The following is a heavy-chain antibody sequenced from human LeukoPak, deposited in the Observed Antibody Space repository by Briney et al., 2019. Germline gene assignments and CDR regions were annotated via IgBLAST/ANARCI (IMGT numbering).Heavy chain of an antibody. Sequence: GGSLRLSCAASGFTFSSYAMHWVRQAPGKGLEWVAVISYDGSNKYYADSVKGRFTISRDNSKNTLYLQMNSLRAEDTAVYYCARGYDYVWGSYRYTGFDPWGQETLVTVSS. J-gene: IGHJ5*02. D-gene: IGHD3-16*02. CDR3: ARGYDYVWGSYRYTGFDP. V-gene: IGHV3-30*04. CDR1: GFTFSSYA. CDR2: ISYDGSNK.